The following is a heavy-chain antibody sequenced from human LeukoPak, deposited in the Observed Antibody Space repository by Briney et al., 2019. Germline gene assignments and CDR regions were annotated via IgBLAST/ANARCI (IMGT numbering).Heavy chain of an antibody. J-gene: IGHJ3*01. CDR3: ATDDFTYKVPF. Sequence: GGSLRLSCVGSTDTFSSYSMNWFRQAPGKGLEWLSYINTNGEGVYYADSVKGRFAISRDNAKNSLYLLMNSLRVEDTALYHCATDDFTYKVPFWGQGTVVTVSS. V-gene: IGHV3-48*04. D-gene: IGHD3-10*01. CDR2: INTNGEGV. CDR1: TDTFSSYS.